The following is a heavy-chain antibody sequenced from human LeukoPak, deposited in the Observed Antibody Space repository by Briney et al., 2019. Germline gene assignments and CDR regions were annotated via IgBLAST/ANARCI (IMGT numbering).Heavy chain of an antibody. J-gene: IGHJ4*02. D-gene: IGHD3-22*01. CDR2: RSYDGSNK. V-gene: IGHV3-30*04. CDR3: ARDWRYYDSSGYPIGY. CDR1: GFTFSSYA. Sequence: GGSLRLSCAASGFTFSSYAMHWVRQAPGKGLEWVAVRSYDGSNKYYADSVKGRFTISRDNSKNTLYLQMNSLRAEDTAVYCCARDWRYYDSSGYPIGYWGQGTLVTVSS.